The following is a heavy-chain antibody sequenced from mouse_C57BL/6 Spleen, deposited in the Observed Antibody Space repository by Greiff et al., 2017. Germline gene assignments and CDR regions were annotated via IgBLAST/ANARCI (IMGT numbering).Heavy chain of an antibody. CDR2: IHPNSGST. CDR3: AREEIYYDYLFAY. V-gene: IGHV1-64*01. Sequence: VKLQESGAELVKPGASVKLSCKASGYTFTSYWMHWVKQRPGQGLEWIGMIHPNSGSTNYNEKFKSKATLTVDKSSSTAYMQLSSLTSEDSAVYYCAREEIYYDYLFAYWGQGTLVTVSA. CDR1: GYTFTSYW. J-gene: IGHJ3*01. D-gene: IGHD2-4*01.